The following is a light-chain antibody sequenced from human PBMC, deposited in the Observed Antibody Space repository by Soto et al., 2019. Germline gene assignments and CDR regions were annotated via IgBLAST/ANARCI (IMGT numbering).Light chain of an antibody. Sequence: DIQMTQSPSTLSASVGDRVTITCRASQSISSWLAWYQQKPGKAPKLLIYKASSLESGVPSRFSGSGSGTEFTLTISSLQPDDFATYYCKQYNSYWTFGQGTKLEIK. CDR1: QSISSW. V-gene: IGKV1-5*03. J-gene: IGKJ1*01. CDR3: KQYNSYWT. CDR2: KAS.